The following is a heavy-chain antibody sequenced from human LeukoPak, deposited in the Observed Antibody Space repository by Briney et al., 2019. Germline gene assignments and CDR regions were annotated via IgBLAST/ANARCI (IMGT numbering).Heavy chain of an antibody. V-gene: IGHV3-23*01. J-gene: IGHJ4*02. Sequence: GGSLRLSCAASGFTFSTYTMTWVRQAPGKGLEWVSSISGSGGSTYYADSVKGRFTISRDNSKNTLYLQMNSLRAEDTAVYYCAKDGAVAGTEPHYFDYWGQGTLVTVSS. D-gene: IGHD6-19*01. CDR1: GFTFSTYT. CDR3: AKDGAVAGTEPHYFDY. CDR2: ISGSGGST.